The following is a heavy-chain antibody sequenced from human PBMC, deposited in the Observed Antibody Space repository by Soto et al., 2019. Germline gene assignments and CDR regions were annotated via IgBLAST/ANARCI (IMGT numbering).Heavy chain of an antibody. CDR2: ISGSGGST. J-gene: IGHJ4*02. CDR3: AKSPRRGYEPPWDY. CDR1: GFTFSTDA. Sequence: EVQLLESGGGWVQPGGSLRLSCAASGFTFSTDALNWVRQAPGKGLEWVSGISGSGGSTYYADSVKGRFTISRDNSKNTLYLQMNYVRAEDTAVYYCAKSPRRGYEPPWDYWGQGTLVTVSS. D-gene: IGHD5-12*01. V-gene: IGHV3-23*01.